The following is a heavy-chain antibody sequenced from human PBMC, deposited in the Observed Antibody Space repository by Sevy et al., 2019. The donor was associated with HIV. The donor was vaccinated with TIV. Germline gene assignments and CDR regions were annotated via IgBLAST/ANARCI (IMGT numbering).Heavy chain of an antibody. J-gene: IGHJ5*02. V-gene: IGHV3-23*01. CDR1: EFTFSSYA. CDR2: ISGSGGST. D-gene: IGHD5-18*01. CDR3: AKGGGYSYGYANWFDP. Sequence: GGSLRLSCAASEFTFSSYAMSWVRQAPGKGLEWVSAISGSGGSTYYADSVKGRFTISRDNSKNTLYLQMNSLRAEDTAVYYCAKGGGYSYGYANWFDPWGQGTLVTVSS.